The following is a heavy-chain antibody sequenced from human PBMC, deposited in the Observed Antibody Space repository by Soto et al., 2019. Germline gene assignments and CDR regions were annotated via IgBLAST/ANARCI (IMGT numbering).Heavy chain of an antibody. V-gene: IGHV4-61*01. D-gene: IGHD4-17*01. CDR1: GASVRSGSYY. Sequence: QVQLQESGPGLLKPSETLSLTCTVSGASVRSGSYYWSWVRQPPGRGLEWSGYIYDTGTTNYNPALKSRVTMSVDTSKNQFSLKLNSLTAADTAVYYCARVEDYVDYFDYWGQGTLVTVSS. CDR3: ARVEDYVDYFDY. CDR2: IYDTGTT. J-gene: IGHJ4*02.